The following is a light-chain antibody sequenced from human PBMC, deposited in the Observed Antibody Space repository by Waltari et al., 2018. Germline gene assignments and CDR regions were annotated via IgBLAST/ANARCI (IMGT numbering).Light chain of an antibody. Sequence: WGASQSVSTYLAWFQQKPGQAPRLLIYHASTRATGIPDRFSGSGSGTDFSLTISRLEPEDFAMYYCHQYVESPATFGQGTKVDIK. CDR3: HQYVESPAT. V-gene: IGKV3D-20*01. CDR2: HAS. CDR1: QSVSTY. J-gene: IGKJ1*01.